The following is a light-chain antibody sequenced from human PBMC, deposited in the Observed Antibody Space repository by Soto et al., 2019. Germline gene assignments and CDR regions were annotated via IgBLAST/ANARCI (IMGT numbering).Light chain of an antibody. J-gene: IGLJ3*02. CDR2: SNA. V-gene: IGLV1-47*02. CDR1: SSNIGTNF. CDR3: AAWDDSLSGWV. Sequence: QSVLTQPPSASGTPGQRVTISCSGSSSNIGTNFVYWYQQLPGTAPKLLIFSNARRPSGVPDRFSGSRSGTSASLAISGLRSEDEADYYCAAWDDSLSGWVFGGGTKLTVL.